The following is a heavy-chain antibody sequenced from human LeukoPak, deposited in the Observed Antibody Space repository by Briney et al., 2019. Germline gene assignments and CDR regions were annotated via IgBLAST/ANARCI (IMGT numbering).Heavy chain of an antibody. J-gene: IGHJ2*01. Sequence: GGSLRLSCAASGFTFDDYAMRWVRQAPGKGLEWVSGISYNSDTIAYADSVKGRFTISRDNAKNSLYLQMNSLRAEDTALYYCAKDYCGGDCYSGWYCELWGRGTLVTVST. CDR3: AKDYCGGDCYSGWYCEL. CDR2: ISYNSDTI. V-gene: IGHV3-9*01. D-gene: IGHD2-21*02. CDR1: GFTFDDYA.